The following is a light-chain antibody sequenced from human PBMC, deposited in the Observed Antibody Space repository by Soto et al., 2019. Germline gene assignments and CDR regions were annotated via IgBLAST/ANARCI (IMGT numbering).Light chain of an antibody. V-gene: IGKV1-39*01. Sequence: DIQTTQSPSSLSASVGDRVTMSCPASQSISSYLNWYQQKPGKAPKLLIYAASSLQSGVPSRFSGSGSGTDFTLTISSLQPEDFATYYCQQSYSTPHTFGQGTRLEN. J-gene: IGKJ5*01. CDR2: AAS. CDR1: QSISSY. CDR3: QQSYSTPHT.